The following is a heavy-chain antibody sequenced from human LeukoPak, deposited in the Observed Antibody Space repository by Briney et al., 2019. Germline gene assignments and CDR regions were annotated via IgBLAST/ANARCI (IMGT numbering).Heavy chain of an antibody. Sequence: GGSLRLSCAASGFTFISYAMHWVRQAPGKGLEWVAVISYDGSNKYYADSVKGRFTISRDNSKNTLYLQMNSLRAEDTAVYYCARDIGYCSGGSCYTEPDFWGQGTLVTVSS. CDR2: ISYDGSNK. J-gene: IGHJ4*02. CDR1: GFTFISYA. CDR3: ARDIGYCSGGSCYTEPDF. D-gene: IGHD2-15*01. V-gene: IGHV3-30-3*01.